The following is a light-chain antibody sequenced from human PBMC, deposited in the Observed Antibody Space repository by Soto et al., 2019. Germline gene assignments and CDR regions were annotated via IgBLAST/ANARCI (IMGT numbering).Light chain of an antibody. CDR2: GAS. J-gene: IGKJ1*01. Sequence: EIVLTQSPGTLSLSPGERATLSCRASQSVSSSYLAWYQQKPGQAPRPLIYGASSRPMGIPDRFSGSGSGTDFTLTISRLEPEDFAVYYCQQYGSSPWTFGQGTKVEIK. CDR1: QSVSSSY. V-gene: IGKV3-20*01. CDR3: QQYGSSPWT.